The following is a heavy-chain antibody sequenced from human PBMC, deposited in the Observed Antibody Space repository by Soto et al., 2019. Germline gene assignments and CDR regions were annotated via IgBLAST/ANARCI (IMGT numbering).Heavy chain of an antibody. CDR1: GFTFSDYY. CDR3: ARVTHDCRGTNCYDY. Sequence: QVQLVESGGGLVKPGGSLRLSCAASGFTFSDYYMSWIRQAPGKGLEWVSFISSGGGSIYHADSVKGRFTVSRDNAQNSLYLQVSSLRAEDTALYYWARVTHDCRGTNCYDYWGQGTLVPVSS. CDR2: ISSGGGSI. V-gene: IGHV3-11*01. J-gene: IGHJ4*02. D-gene: IGHD2-2*01.